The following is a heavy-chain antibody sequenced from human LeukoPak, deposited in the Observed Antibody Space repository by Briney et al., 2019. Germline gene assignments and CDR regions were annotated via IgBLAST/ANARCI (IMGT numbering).Heavy chain of an antibody. CDR3: ARDGPAAIRAGVYYYYYMDV. J-gene: IGHJ6*03. CDR2: INPNSGGT. D-gene: IGHD2-2*02. Sequence: GASVKVSCKASGYTFTGYYMHWVRQAPGQGLEWMGWINPNSGGTNYAQKFQGRVTMTRDTSISTAYMELSRLRSDDTAVYYCARDGPAAIRAGVYYYYYMDVWGKGTTVTVSS. V-gene: IGHV1-2*02. CDR1: GYTFTGYY.